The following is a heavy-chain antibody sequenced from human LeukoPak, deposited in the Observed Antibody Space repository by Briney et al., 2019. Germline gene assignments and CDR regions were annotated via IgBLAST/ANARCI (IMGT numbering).Heavy chain of an antibody. V-gene: IGHV1-69*13. Sequence: WASVKVSCTASGGTFSSYAISWVRQAPGQGLEWMGGIIPIFGTANYAQKFQGRVTITADESTSTAYMELSSLRSEDTAVYYCARDGVGAPSSWGQGTLVTVSS. CDR2: IIPIFGTA. D-gene: IGHD1-26*01. CDR3: ARDGVGAPSS. J-gene: IGHJ5*02. CDR1: GGTFSSYA.